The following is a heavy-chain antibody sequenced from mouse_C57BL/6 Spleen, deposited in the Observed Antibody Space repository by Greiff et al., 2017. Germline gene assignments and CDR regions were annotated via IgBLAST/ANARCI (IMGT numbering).Heavy chain of an antibody. CDR1: GYTFTSYT. CDR3: ARGRDYYGSSYEWYFDV. D-gene: IGHD1-1*01. Sequence: QVQLKESGAELARPGASVKMSCKASGYTFTSYTMHWVKQRPGQGLEWIGYINPSSGYTKYNQKFKDKATLTADKSSSTAYMQLSSLTSEDSAVYYCARGRDYYGSSYEWYFDVWGTGTTVTVSS. V-gene: IGHV1-4*01. CDR2: INPSSGYT. J-gene: IGHJ1*03.